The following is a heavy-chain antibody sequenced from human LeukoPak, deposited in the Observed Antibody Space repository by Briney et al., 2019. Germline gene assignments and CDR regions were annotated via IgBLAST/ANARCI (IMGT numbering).Heavy chain of an antibody. CDR2: ISDRGGRT. Sequence: GGSLRLSCAVSGLTLSNYGMSWVRQAPGKGLEWVAGISDRGGRTNYADSVKGRFTISRDNPRNTLYLQMNSLSAEDTAVYFCAKRGVVIRVILVGFHKEAYYFDSWGQGALGTVSP. V-gene: IGHV3-23*01. J-gene: IGHJ4*02. D-gene: IGHD3-22*01. CDR1: GLTLSNYG. CDR3: AKRGVVIRVILVGFHKEAYYFDS.